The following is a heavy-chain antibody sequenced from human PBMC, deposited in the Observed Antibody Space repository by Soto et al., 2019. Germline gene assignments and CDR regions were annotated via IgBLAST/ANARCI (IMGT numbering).Heavy chain of an antibody. D-gene: IGHD4-17*01. V-gene: IGHV3-21*01. CDR1: GFTFSSYS. CDR3: ARKGHYGDYAAFDI. J-gene: IGHJ3*02. Sequence: EVQLVESGGGLVKPGGSLRLSCAASGFTFSSYSMNWVRQAPGKGLEWVSSISSSSSYIYYADSVKGRFTISRDNAKNSLYLQMNSLRAEDTAVYYCARKGHYGDYAAFDIWGQGTIVTVSS. CDR2: ISSSSSYI.